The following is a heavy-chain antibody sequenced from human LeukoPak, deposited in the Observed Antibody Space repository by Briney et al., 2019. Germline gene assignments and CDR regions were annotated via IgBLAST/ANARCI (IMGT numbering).Heavy chain of an antibody. Sequence: GGSLRLSCATSGFNFDRYTIHWVRQAPGKGLEWVSLAGWAGGTTFYSDSVKGRFTISRDTSKNTLYLQMNSLRAEDTAVYYCASRHCSGGGCYFAGADPFDYWGQGTLVTVSS. D-gene: IGHD2-15*01. V-gene: IGHV3-43*01. J-gene: IGHJ4*02. CDR1: GFNFDRYT. CDR2: AGWAGGTT. CDR3: ASRHCSGGGCYFAGADPFDY.